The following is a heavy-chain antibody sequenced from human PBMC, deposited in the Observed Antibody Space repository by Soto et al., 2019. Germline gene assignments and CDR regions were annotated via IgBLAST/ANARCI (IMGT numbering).Heavy chain of an antibody. CDR3: ARDEDKYYFDY. CDR2: IYYSGST. CDR1: GGSVSSGSYY. Sequence: QVQLQESGPGLVKPSETLSLTCTVSGGSVSSGSYYWSWIRQPPGKGLEWIGDIYYSGSTNYNPSLKSRVTISVDTSKNQFSLKLSSVTAADTAVYYCARDEDKYYFDYWGQGTLVTVSS. V-gene: IGHV4-61*01. J-gene: IGHJ4*02.